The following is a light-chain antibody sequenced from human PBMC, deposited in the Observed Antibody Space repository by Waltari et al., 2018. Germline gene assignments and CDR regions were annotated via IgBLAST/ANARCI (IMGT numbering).Light chain of an antibody. CDR2: KVS. CDR3: QQYANTPRT. Sequence: DVVMNQSPLSLPVTLGQPASISCRSSQSLVYSAGNTYLNWFQHRPCQSPRRLIYKVSIRDSGVPDRFSGRGSGTDFTLKISSLQAEDVAVYYCQQYANTPRTFGQGTTVEIK. CDR1: QSLVYSAGNTY. V-gene: IGKV2-30*01. J-gene: IGKJ1*01.